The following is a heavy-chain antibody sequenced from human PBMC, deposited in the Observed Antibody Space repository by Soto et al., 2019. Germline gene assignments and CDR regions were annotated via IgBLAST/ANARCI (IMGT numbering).Heavy chain of an antibody. CDR3: ARSNPRDYYYMDV. CDR2: ITPFNGNT. Sequence: GASVKVSCKASGYTFTSYGISWVRQAPGQALEWMGWITPFNGNTNYAQKFQDRVTITRDRSMSTAYMELSSLRSEDTAMYYCARSNPRDYYYMDVWGKGTTVTVSS. J-gene: IGHJ6*03. V-gene: IGHV1-45*02. CDR1: GYTFTSYG.